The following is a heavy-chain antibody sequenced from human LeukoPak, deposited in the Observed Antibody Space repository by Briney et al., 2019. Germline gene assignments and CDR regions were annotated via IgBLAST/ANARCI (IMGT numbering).Heavy chain of an antibody. CDR1: GYTFTGYA. D-gene: IGHD3-22*01. Sequence: GASVNVSCKASGYTFTGYAISWVRQAPGQGLEWMGWVSAYNGATNYAQNFQDRVTMTTDTPTTTAYMELRSLRSDDTAVYYCARVDLYYDSSGYSXAANXYW. V-gene: IGHV1-18*01. J-gene: IGHJ4*01. CDR2: VSAYNGAT. CDR3: ARVDLYYDSSGYSXAANXY.